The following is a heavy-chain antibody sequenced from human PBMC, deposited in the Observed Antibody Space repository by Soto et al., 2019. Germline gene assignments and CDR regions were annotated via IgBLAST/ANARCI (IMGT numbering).Heavy chain of an antibody. CDR1: GYTFTSYG. D-gene: IGHD3-22*01. J-gene: IGHJ3*02. CDR3: ARILITLDAFDI. V-gene: IGHV1-18*01. CDR2: ISAYNGNT. Sequence: GASVKVSCKASGYTFTSYGISWVRQAPGQGLEWMGWISAYNGNTNYAQKLQGRVTMTTDTSTSTAYMELRSLRFDYTAVYYCARILITLDAFDIWGQGTMVTVSS.